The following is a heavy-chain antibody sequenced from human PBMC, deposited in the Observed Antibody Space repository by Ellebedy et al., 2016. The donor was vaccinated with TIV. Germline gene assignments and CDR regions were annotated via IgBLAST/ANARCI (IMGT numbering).Heavy chain of an antibody. J-gene: IGHJ4*02. Sequence: MPSETLSLTCAVSGGSISSSNWWSWVRQPPGKGLEWIGEIYHSGSTNYNPSLKSRVTISVDKSKNQFSLKLSSVTAADTAVYYCARVVVITGGYFDYWGQGTLVTVSS. CDR3: ARVVVITGGYFDY. CDR2: IYHSGST. D-gene: IGHD3-22*01. V-gene: IGHV4-4*02. CDR1: GGSISSSNW.